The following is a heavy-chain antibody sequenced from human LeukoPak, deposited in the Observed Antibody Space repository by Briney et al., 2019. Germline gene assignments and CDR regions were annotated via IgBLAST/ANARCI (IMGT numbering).Heavy chain of an antibody. V-gene: IGHV4-59*01. Sequence: PSETLSLTCTVSGGSISSYCWSWIRQPPGKGLEWIGYIYYSGSTNYNPSLKSRVTISVDTSKNQFSLKLSSVTAADTAVYYCAREPRGSGSYYNGGFDYWGQGTLAPSPQ. CDR3: AREPRGSGSYYNGGFDY. D-gene: IGHD3-10*01. J-gene: IGHJ4*02. CDR2: IYYSGST. CDR1: GGSISSYC.